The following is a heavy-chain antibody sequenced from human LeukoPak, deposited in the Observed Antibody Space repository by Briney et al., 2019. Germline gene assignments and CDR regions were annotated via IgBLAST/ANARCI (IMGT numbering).Heavy chain of an antibody. CDR1: GYTFTSYD. J-gene: IGHJ3*02. V-gene: IGHV1-8*01. CDR2: MNPNSGNT. CDR3: ASFADSDTAMVWAFDI. D-gene: IGHD5-18*01. Sequence: GASVKVSCKASGYTFTSYDINWVRQATGQGLEWMGWMNPNSGNTDYAQKFQGRVTMTRNTSISTAYMELSSLRSEDTAVYYCASFADSDTAMVWAFDIWGQGTMVTVSS.